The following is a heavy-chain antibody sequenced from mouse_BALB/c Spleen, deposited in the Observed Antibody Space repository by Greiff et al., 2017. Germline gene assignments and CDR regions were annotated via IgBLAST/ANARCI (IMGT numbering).Heavy chain of an antibody. CDR1: GFNIKDYY. J-gene: IGHJ2*01. D-gene: IGHD1-1*01. V-gene: IGHV14-4*02. CDR3: YYYGSSYYFDY. CDR2: IDPENGDT. Sequence: VQLKQSGAELVRSGASVKLSCTASGFNIKDYYMHWVKQRPEQGLEWIGWIDPENGDTEYAPKFQGKATMTADTSSNTAYLQLSSLTSEDTAVYYCYYYGSSYYFDYWGQGTTLTVSS.